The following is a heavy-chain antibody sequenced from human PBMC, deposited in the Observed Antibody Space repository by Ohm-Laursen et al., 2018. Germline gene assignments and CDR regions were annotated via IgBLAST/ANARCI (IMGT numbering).Heavy chain of an antibody. CDR2: IYYSGSA. Sequence: PGTLSLTCTVSGASISNYYWSWIRQPPGQGLEWIGYIYYSGSANYNPSLKSRVTISVDMSKNQFSLKLSSVTAADTAVYYCARGKRDELDYWGQGTLVTVSS. J-gene: IGHJ4*02. CDR1: GASISNYY. V-gene: IGHV4-59*01. CDR3: ARGKRDELDY.